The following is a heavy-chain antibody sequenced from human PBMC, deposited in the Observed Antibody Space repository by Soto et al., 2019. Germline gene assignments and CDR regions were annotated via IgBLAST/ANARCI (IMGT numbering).Heavy chain of an antibody. V-gene: IGHV1-8*01. CDR3: ARDHSIGWYGPYYYYGMDV. D-gene: IGHD6-19*01. J-gene: IGHJ6*02. CDR2: MNPNSGNT. Sequence: QVQLVQSGAEVKKPGASVKVSCKASGYTFTSYDINWVRQATGQGLEWMGWMNPNSGNTGYAQKFQGRVTMTRNTSISTADMELSSLRSEDTAVYYCARDHSIGWYGPYYYYGMDVWVHGITVTVSS. CDR1: GYTFTSYD.